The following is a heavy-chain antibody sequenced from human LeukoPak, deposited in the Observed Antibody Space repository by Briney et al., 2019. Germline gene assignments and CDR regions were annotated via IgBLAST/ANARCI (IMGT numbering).Heavy chain of an antibody. J-gene: IGHJ4*02. V-gene: IGHV4-4*02. CDR3: AREGGPYRPLDY. Sequence: SDTLSPTCGVSGGSITNTNYWTWVRQPPGKGLEWIGEVNLQGSTNYNPSLMGRVAIAVDTSENHISLQLTSVTAADTAVYYCAREGGPYRPLDYSGQGTLVTVSS. CDR2: VNLQGST. CDR1: GGSITNTNY.